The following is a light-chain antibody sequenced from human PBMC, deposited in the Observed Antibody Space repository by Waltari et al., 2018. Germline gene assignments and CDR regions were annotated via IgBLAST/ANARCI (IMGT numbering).Light chain of an antibody. CDR1: SSDVGNYNL. Sequence: QSALTQPASVSGSPGQSITISCTGTSSDVGNYNLVFWYQQHPGNAPQLLSAAGRKRPSGVSNRFSGSKSGNTASLTIAGLQAEDEADYYCCSYAGSSTYVFGTGTKVTVL. CDR3: CSYAGSSTYV. V-gene: IGLV2-23*01. CDR2: AGR. J-gene: IGLJ1*01.